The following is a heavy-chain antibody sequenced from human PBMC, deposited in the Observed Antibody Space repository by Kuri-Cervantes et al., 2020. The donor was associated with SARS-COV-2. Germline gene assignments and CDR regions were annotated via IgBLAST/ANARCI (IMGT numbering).Heavy chain of an antibody. V-gene: IGHV4-30-2*01. D-gene: IGHD3-10*01. J-gene: IGHJ3*02. CDR3: ATHAREGPNRGVNDDAFDI. CDR2: IYHSGST. CDR1: GGSISSGGYS. Sequence: SQTLSLTCAVSGGSISSGGYSWSWIRQPPGKGLEWIGYIYHSGSTYCNPSLKSRVTISVDRSKNQFSLKLSSVTAADTAVYYCATHAREGPNRGVNDDAFDIWGQGTMVTVSS.